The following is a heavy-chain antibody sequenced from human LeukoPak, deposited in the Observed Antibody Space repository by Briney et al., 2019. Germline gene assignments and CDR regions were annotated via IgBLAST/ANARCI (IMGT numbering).Heavy chain of an antibody. CDR2: INPNSGGT. D-gene: IGHD3-16*02. V-gene: IGHV1-2*02. CDR1: GYTFTGYY. Sequence: GASVKVSCKASGYTFTGYYMRWVRQAPGQGLEWMGWINPNSGGTNYAQKFQGRVTMTRDTSISTAYMELSRLRSDDTAVYYCARGYDYVWGSYRRLGYFDYWGQGTLVTVSS. CDR3: ARGYDYVWGSYRRLGYFDY. J-gene: IGHJ4*02.